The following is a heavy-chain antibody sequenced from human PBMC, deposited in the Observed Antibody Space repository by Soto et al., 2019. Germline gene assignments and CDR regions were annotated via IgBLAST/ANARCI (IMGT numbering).Heavy chain of an antibody. CDR1: GGYITSGGYS. V-gene: IGHV4-30-2*01. Sequence: PSETLSLTCAVSGGYITSGGYSWSWIRQPPGKGLGWIRYISHSGSTYYNPSLKRRVNISLYRSKNEFSPKLSPVTAADTPVYYCERVVTNYYFDYCGQGTLVTVSS. CDR2: ISHSGST. CDR3: ERVVTNYYFDY. D-gene: IGHD2-8*01. J-gene: IGHJ4*02.